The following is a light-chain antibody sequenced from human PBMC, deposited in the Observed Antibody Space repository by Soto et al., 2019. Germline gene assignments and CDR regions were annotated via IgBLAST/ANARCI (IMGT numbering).Light chain of an antibody. CDR3: LLTDSDAVV. CDR1: TGTVTSGHF. CDR2: DVT. J-gene: IGLJ2*01. V-gene: IGLV7-46*01. Sequence: QAVVTQEPSLTVSPGGTVTLTCGSSTGTVTSGHFPYWFQQKPGQAPRALIYDVTKQHSWTPARFSGSLLGDKAALTLSGVQPEDEAEYYCLLTDSDAVVFGGGTKLTVL.